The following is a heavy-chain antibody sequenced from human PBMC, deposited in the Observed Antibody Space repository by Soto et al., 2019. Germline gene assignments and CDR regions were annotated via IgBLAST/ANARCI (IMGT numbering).Heavy chain of an antibody. Sequence: EVQLVESGGGLVQPGGSLKLSCAASGFTFRGSAIHWVRQASGKGLEWLGRIRGKANSYATAYAASVKGRFTISRDDSKNTAYLQINSLKTEDTAVYFCTIRLVRSSGWYYFDYWGQGTLVTVSS. D-gene: IGHD6-19*01. CDR3: TIRLVRSSGWYYFDY. J-gene: IGHJ4*02. CDR1: GFTFRGSA. V-gene: IGHV3-73*02. CDR2: IRGKANSYAT.